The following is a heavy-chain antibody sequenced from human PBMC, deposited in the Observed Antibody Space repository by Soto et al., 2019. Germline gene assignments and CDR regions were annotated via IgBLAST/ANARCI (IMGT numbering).Heavy chain of an antibody. CDR3: AKTYPMVRGVLGSQFDF. V-gene: IGHV3-23*01. J-gene: IGHJ4*02. CDR2: ISGSGGRT. D-gene: IGHD3-10*01. CDR1: GFTFNSYA. Sequence: GGSLRLSCAASGFTFNSYAMSWVRQAPGKGLEWVSAISGSGGRTYYADSVKGRFTISRDNSKNTLYLQMNSLRAEDTAVYYCAKTYPMVRGVLGSQFDFWGQGSLVTVSS.